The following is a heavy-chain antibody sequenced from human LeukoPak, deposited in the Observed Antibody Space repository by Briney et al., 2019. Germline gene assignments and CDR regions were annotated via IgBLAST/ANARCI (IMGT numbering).Heavy chain of an antibody. CDR2: INSGGAI. D-gene: IGHD3-3*01. CDR1: GFTFSDYA. CDR3: AKVGHDFWSGHYYFDY. J-gene: IGHJ4*02. V-gene: IGHV3-23*01. Sequence: PGGSLRLSCAASGFTFSDYAMTWVRQAPGKGLEWVSTINSGGAINYADSVKGRFTISRDNSENTLYLQMNSLRAEDTAVYYCAKVGHDFWSGHYYFDYWGQGTLVTVSS.